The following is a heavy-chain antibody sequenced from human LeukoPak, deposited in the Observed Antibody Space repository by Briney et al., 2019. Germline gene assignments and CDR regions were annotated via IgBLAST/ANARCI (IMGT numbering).Heavy chain of an antibody. J-gene: IGHJ4*02. CDR1: GFTFTNFE. CDR3: LRDPYEAY. D-gene: IGHD3-3*01. V-gene: IGHV3-48*03. CDR2: ISYSGSTT. Sequence: GGSLRLSCAASGFTFTNFEMNWVRQAPGKGLEWVSYISYSGSTTSYADSVKGRFTISRDNSKNTLYLQMNSLRAEDTAVYYCLRDPYEAYWGQGTLVTVSS.